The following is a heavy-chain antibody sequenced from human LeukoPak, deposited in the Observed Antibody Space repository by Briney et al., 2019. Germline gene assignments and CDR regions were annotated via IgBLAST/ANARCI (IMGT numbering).Heavy chain of an antibody. D-gene: IGHD3-22*01. CDR3: ARDYYDSSGFGAFDI. J-gene: IGHJ3*02. V-gene: IGHV1-2*02. CDR1: GYTFTAYY. CDR2: INPNSGGT. Sequence: GASVKVSCKASGYTFTAYYMHWVRQAPGQGLEWMGWINPNSGGTNYAQKFQGRATMTRDTSISTAYMELSRLRSDDTAVYYCARDYYDSSGFGAFDIWGQGTMVTVSS.